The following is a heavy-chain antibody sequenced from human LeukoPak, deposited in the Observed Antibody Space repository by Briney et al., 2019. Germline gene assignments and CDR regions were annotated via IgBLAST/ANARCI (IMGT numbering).Heavy chain of an antibody. J-gene: IGHJ4*02. D-gene: IGHD6-13*01. Sequence: GSLRLSCAVSGFTVSTNYMSWVRQAPGKGLEWVSVIYGGGSSYFADSVKGRFIISRDNSKNTLYLQMNSLRAEDTAVYYCARAREMGTSWPTDYWGQGTLVTVSS. CDR2: IYGGGSS. CDR3: ARAREMGTSWPTDY. CDR1: GFTVSTNY. V-gene: IGHV3-66*01.